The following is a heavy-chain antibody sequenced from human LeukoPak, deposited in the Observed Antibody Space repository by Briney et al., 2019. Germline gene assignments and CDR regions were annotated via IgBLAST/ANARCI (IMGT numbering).Heavy chain of an antibody. Sequence: GGSLRLSCAASGFTFSGSAMHWVRQASGKGLEWVGRIRSKANSYATAYAASVKGGFTISRDDSKNTAYLQMNSLKTEDTAVYYCMISSSAVPCPPFDYWGQGTLVTVSS. V-gene: IGHV3-73*01. CDR1: GFTFSGSA. J-gene: IGHJ4*02. CDR2: IRSKANSYAT. D-gene: IGHD6-13*01. CDR3: MISSSAVPCPPFDY.